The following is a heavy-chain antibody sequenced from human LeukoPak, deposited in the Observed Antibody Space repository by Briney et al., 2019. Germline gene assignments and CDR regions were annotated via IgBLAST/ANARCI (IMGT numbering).Heavy chain of an antibody. D-gene: IGHD2-2*01. Sequence: GGSLRLSRAASRFTFSSYSMNWVRQAPGKGLEWVSSISSSSSYIYYADSVKGRFTISRDNAKNSLYLQMNSLRAEDTAVYYCARALVPAANSFDYWGLGTLVTVSS. CDR2: ISSSSSYI. V-gene: IGHV3-21*01. CDR3: ARALVPAANSFDY. CDR1: RFTFSSYS. J-gene: IGHJ4*02.